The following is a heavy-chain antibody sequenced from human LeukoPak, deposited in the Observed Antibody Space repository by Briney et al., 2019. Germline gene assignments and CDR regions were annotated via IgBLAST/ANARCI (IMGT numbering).Heavy chain of an antibody. CDR1: VGSIRRYY. V-gene: IGHV4-59*01. CDR2: IYYSGST. CDR3: ARGITIVAATAFDY. D-gene: IGHD2-15*01. J-gene: IGHJ4*02. Sequence: PSETLSLTRTLSVGSIRRYYRSWIPRPPGRGLEGVEYIYYSGSTNYNPSLKSRVTISVDTSKNQFSLKLSSVTAADTAVYYCARGITIVAATAFDYWGQGTLVTVSS.